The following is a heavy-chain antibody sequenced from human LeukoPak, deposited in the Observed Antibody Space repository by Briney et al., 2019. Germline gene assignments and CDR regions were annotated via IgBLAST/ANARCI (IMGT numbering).Heavy chain of an antibody. J-gene: IGHJ4*02. V-gene: IGHV4-34*01. CDR3: ARSVAMYYGSGSYHRY. D-gene: IGHD3-10*01. CDR1: GGSFSGYY. CDR2: INHSGST. Sequence: SETLSLTCAVYGGSFSGYYWSWIRQPPGKGLEWIGEINHSGSTNYNPSLKSRVTISVDTSKNQFSLKLSSVTAADTAVYYCARSVAMYYGSGSYHRYWGQGTLVTVSS.